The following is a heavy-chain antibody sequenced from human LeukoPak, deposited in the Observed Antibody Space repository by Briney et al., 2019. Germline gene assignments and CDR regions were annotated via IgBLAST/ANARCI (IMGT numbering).Heavy chain of an antibody. V-gene: IGHV1-18*01. CDR2: ISAYNGNT. CDR1: GYTFTSYG. Sequence: AASVKVSCKASGYTFTSYGISWVRQAPGQGLEWMGWISAYNGNTNYAQKLQGRVTMTTDTSTSTAYMELRSLRSDDTAVYYCARDHEFHGDSPYDYWGQGTLVTVSS. CDR3: ARDHEFHGDSPYDY. J-gene: IGHJ4*02. D-gene: IGHD4-17*01.